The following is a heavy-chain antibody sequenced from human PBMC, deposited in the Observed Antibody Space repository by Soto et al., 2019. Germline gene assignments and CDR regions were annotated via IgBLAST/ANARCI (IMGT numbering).Heavy chain of an antibody. CDR2: IWYDGSNK. D-gene: IGHD3-9*01. CDR1: GFTFSSYG. J-gene: IGHJ6*03. Sequence: PGGSLRLSCAASGFTFSSYGMHWVRQAPGKGLEWVAVIWYDGSNKYYADSVKGRFTISRDNSKNTLYLQMNSLRAEDTAVYYCASAPYSRDILTGYYSYYYYMDVWGKGTTVTVSS. CDR3: ASAPYSRDILTGYYSYYYYMDV. V-gene: IGHV3-33*01.